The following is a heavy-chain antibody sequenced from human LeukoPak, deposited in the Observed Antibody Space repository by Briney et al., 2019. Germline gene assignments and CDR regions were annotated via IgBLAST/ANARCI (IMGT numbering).Heavy chain of an antibody. CDR2: ISGDGGST. Sequence: QPGGSLRLSCAASGFTFDDYAMHWVRQAPGKGLEWVSLISGDGGSTFYADSVKGRFTISRDNSKNSLYLQMNSLRTEDTALYYCARDSQEFFQHWGQGTLVTVSS. CDR3: ARDSQEFFQH. V-gene: IGHV3-43*02. J-gene: IGHJ1*01. CDR1: GFTFDDYA.